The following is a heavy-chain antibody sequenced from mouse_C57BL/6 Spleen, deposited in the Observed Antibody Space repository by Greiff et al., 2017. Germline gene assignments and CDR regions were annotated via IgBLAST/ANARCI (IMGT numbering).Heavy chain of an antibody. V-gene: IGHV1-80*01. CDR2: IYPGDGDT. CDR3: SREGISTYGY. D-gene: IGHD1-1*01. J-gene: IGHJ3*01. CDR1: GYAFSSYW. Sequence: QVQLQQSGAELVKPGASVKLSCKASGYAFSSYWMNWVKQRPGKGLEWIGQIYPGDGDTNYTGKFKGKATLTADKSSSTAYMQLSSLTAEDSAVYFGSREGISTYGYWGQGIMVTVS.